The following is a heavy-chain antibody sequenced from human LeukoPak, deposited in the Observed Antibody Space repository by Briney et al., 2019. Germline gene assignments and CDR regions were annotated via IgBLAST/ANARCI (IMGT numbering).Heavy chain of an antibody. Sequence: SVKVSCKASGYTFTMNGISWVRQAPGQGLEWMGEIIPIFGTANYAQKFQGRVTITADESTSTAYMELSSLRSEDTAVYYCARDPGVAAAGPGDYWGQGTLVTVSS. CDR2: IIPIFGTA. CDR3: ARDPGVAAAGPGDY. J-gene: IGHJ4*02. CDR1: GYTFTMNG. D-gene: IGHD6-13*01. V-gene: IGHV1-69*13.